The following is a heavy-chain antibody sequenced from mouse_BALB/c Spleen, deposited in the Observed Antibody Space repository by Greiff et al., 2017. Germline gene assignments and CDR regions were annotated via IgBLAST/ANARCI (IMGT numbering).Heavy chain of an antibody. CDR2: ISSGGSYT. Sequence: DVKLVESGGGLVKPGGSLKLSCAASGFTFSSYGMSWVRQTPDKRLEWVATISSGGSYTYYPDSVKGRFTISRDNAKNTLYLQMSSLKSEDTAMYYCARLTVNWGFFFAYWGQGTLVTVSA. V-gene: IGHV5-6*03. D-gene: IGHD4-1*01. CDR1: GFTFSSYG. CDR3: ARLTVNWGFFFAY. J-gene: IGHJ3*01.